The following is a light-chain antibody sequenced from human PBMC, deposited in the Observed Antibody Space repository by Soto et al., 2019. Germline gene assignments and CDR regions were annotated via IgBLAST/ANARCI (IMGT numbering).Light chain of an antibody. V-gene: IGLV2-14*01. J-gene: IGLJ1*01. CDR2: EVN. CDR1: SSDVGGYKY. CDR3: NSYPSSGMRV. Sequence: QSALTQPASVSGSPGQSTTISCTGTSSDVGGYKYVSWFQQYPGKAPRLIIYEVNNRPSGVSHRFSGSKSGNTASLTISGLQAEDEAEYYCNSYPSSGMRVFGTGTKVTVL.